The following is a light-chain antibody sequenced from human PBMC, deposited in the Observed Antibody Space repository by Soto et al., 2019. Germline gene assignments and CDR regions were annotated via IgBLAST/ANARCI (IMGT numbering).Light chain of an antibody. Sequence: QSALTQPPSVSCAPGQRVTISCTGSSSNIGARYDVHWYQQLPGTAPKLLIYDNTNRPSGVPDRFSGSKSGTSASLAITGLQAEDEADYYCQSYDSSLSGYVFGTGTKVTVL. CDR1: SSNIGARYD. J-gene: IGLJ1*01. V-gene: IGLV1-40*01. CDR2: DNT. CDR3: QSYDSSLSGYV.